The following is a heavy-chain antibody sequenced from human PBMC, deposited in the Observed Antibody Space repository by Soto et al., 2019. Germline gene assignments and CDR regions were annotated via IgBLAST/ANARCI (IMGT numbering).Heavy chain of an antibody. D-gene: IGHD3-16*01. V-gene: IGHV5-51*01. Sequence: KVSCKASGYTFTRYGISWVRQAPGQGLEWMVIIYPADSDTRYSPSFQGQFTISADKSISTAYLQWSSLKASDTAMYFCARHGAYFDYWGQGTLVTVSS. CDR3: ARHGAYFDY. J-gene: IGHJ4*02. CDR1: GYTFTRYG. CDR2: IYPADSDT.